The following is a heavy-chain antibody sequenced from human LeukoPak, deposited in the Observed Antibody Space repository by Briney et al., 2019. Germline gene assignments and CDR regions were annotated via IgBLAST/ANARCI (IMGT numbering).Heavy chain of an antibody. Sequence: SETLSLTCTVSGGSISSGSYYWSWIRQPAGKGLEWIGRIYTSGSTNYNPSLKSRVTMSVDTSKNQFSLNLRSVTAADTAVYYCATTTSGGDAFDIWGQGTMVTVSS. V-gene: IGHV4-61*02. CDR3: ATTTSGGDAFDI. J-gene: IGHJ3*02. CDR2: IYTSGST. CDR1: GGSISSGSYY. D-gene: IGHD1-26*01.